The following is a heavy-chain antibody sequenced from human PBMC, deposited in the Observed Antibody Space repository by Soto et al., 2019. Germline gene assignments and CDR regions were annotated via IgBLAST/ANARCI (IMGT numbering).Heavy chain of an antibody. V-gene: IGHV3-9*01. D-gene: IGHD6-13*01. Sequence: GGSLRLSCAASGFTFDDYAMHWVRQAPGKGLEWVSGISWNSGSIGYADSVKGRFTISRDNAKNSLYLQMNSLRSDDTAVYYCARDVVSRSSSWYPGLHFDYWGQGTLVTVSS. CDR2: ISWNSGSI. J-gene: IGHJ4*02. CDR1: GFTFDDYA. CDR3: ARDVVSRSSSWYPGLHFDY.